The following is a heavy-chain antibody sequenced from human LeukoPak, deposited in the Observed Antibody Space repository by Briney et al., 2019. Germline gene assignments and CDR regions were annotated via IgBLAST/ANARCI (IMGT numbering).Heavy chain of an antibody. V-gene: IGHV4-4*07. CDR3: ARDKLRFLESDP. J-gene: IGHJ5*02. CDR2: IYTSGST. Sequence: SETLSLTCTVSGGSISNYYWSWIRQPAGKGLEWIGRIYTSGSTNYNPSLKSRVTISVDTSKNQFSLKLSSVTAADTAVYYCARDKLRFLESDPWGQGTLVTVSS. D-gene: IGHD3-3*01. CDR1: GGSISNYY.